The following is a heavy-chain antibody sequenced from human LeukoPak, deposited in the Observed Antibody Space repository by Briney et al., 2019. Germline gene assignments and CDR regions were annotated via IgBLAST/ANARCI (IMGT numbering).Heavy chain of an antibody. CDR2: IYYSGST. CDR3: ARILGYCSSTSCPQYYYYGMDV. D-gene: IGHD2-2*03. CDR1: GGSISSYY. Sequence: SETLSLTRTVSGGSISSYYWSWIRQPPGKGLEWIGYIYYSGSTNYNPSLKSRVTISVDTSKNQFSLKLSSVTAADTAVYYCARILGYCSSTSCPQYYYYGMDVWGQGTTVTVSS. V-gene: IGHV4-59*01. J-gene: IGHJ6*02.